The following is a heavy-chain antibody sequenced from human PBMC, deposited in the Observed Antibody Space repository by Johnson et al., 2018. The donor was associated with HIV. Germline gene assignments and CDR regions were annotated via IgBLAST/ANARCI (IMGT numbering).Heavy chain of an antibody. CDR3: AKEVAYCGGDCYSGAFDI. CDR2: IKSKTDGGTT. CDR1: GFTFSNAW. J-gene: IGHJ3*02. Sequence: VQLVESGGGLVKPGGSLRLSCAASGFTFSNAWMSWVRQAPGKGLEWVGRIKSKTDGGTTDYAAPVKGRFTISRDNAKNSLYLQMNSLRAEDTALYYCAKEVAYCGGDCYSGAFDIWGQGTMVTVS. V-gene: IGHV3-15*05. D-gene: IGHD2-21*01.